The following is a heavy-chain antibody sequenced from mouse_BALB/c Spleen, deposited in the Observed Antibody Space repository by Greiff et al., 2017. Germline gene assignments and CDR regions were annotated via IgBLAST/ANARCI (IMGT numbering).Heavy chain of an antibody. V-gene: IGHV5-6-5*01. CDR2: ISSGGST. J-gene: IGHJ2*01. Sequence: EVKVVESGGGLVKPGGSLKLSCAASGFTFSSYAMSWVRQTPEKRLEWVASISSGGSTYYPDSVKGRFTISRDNARNILYLQMSSLRSEDTAMYYCARGSGTTVVAKYYFDYWGQGTTLTVSS. D-gene: IGHD1-1*01. CDR1: GFTFSSYA. CDR3: ARGSGTTVVAKYYFDY.